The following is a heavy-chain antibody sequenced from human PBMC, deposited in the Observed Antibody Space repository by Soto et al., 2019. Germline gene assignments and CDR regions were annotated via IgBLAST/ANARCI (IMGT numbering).Heavy chain of an antibody. CDR2: ISSSGTTI. V-gene: IGHV3-11*01. J-gene: IGHJ4*02. D-gene: IGHD5-18*01. CDR1: RLTFSDYY. Sequence: LRLSCAASRLTFSDYYMSWIRQAPGKGLEWLSHISSSGTTIHYADSVKGRFTISRDNAKKSLFLQMNSLRAEDTAVYYCVARIQLWNRVDFWGQGTLVTVSS. CDR3: VARIQLWNRVDF.